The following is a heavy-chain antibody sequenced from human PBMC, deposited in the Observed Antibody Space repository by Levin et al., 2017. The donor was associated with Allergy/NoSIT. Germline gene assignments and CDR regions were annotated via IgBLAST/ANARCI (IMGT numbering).Heavy chain of an antibody. CDR3: VRLYCSSTSCREPYYYGMDV. V-gene: IGHV3-21*01. Sequence: TGGSLRLSCAASGFTFSIYSMNWVRQAPGKGLEWVSFIHGSSSYIYYADSVKGRFTISRDNAKNSLYLQMNSLRAEDTAVYYCVRLYCSSTSCREPYYYGMDVWGQGTTVTVSS. J-gene: IGHJ6*02. D-gene: IGHD2-2*01. CDR1: GFTFSIYS. CDR2: IHGSSSYI.